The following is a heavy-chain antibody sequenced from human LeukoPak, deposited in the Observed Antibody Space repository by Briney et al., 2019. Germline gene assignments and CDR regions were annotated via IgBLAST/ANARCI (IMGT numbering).Heavy chain of an antibody. D-gene: IGHD2-15*01. CDR2: IYYSGST. Sequence: SETLSLTCTVSGASVSSGSYYWSWVRQPPGKGLEWIGYIYYSGSTNYNASLKSRVTISVDMSKNQFSLKLSSVTAADTAVYYCARDVLLLPHAFDIWGQGTMVTVSS. CDR3: ARDVLLLPHAFDI. CDR1: GASVSSGSYY. J-gene: IGHJ3*02. V-gene: IGHV4-61*01.